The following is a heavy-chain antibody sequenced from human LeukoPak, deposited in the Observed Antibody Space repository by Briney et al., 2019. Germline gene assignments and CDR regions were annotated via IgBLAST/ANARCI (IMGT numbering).Heavy chain of an antibody. Sequence: GGSLRLSCAASGFTFSSYAMHWVRQPPGKGLEWVAVISYDGSNKYYADSVKGRFTISRDNSKNTLYLQMNSLRAEDTAVYYCARVEYSSSSFDYWGQGTLVTGSS. CDR2: ISYDGSNK. J-gene: IGHJ4*02. D-gene: IGHD6-6*01. CDR3: ARVEYSSSSFDY. CDR1: GFTFSSYA. V-gene: IGHV3-30-3*01.